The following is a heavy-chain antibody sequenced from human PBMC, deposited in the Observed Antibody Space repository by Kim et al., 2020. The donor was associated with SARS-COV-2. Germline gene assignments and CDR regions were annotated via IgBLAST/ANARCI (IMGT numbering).Heavy chain of an antibody. J-gene: IGHJ6*02. Sequence: GGSLRLSCAASGFTFSNAWMSWVRQAPGKGLEWVGRIKSKTDGGTTDYAAPVKGRFTISRDDSKNTLYLQMNSLKTEDTAVYYCTTGNDITIFGVVITKDYYYYYGTDAWAQATTVTVSS. D-gene: IGHD3-3*01. CDR2: IKSKTDGGTT. CDR3: TTGNDITIFGVVITKDYYYYYGTDA. V-gene: IGHV3-15*01. CDR1: GFTFSNAW.